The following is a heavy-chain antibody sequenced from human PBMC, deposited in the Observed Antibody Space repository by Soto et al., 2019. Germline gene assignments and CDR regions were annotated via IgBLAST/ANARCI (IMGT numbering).Heavy chain of an antibody. D-gene: IGHD6-25*01. CDR1: GGSFSGYY. CDR2: INHSGST. CDR3: ARWQERIDAYDI. V-gene: IGHV4-34*01. Sequence: SETLSLTCAVYGGSFSGYYWSWIRQPPGKGLEWIGEINHSGSTNYNPSLKSRVTISVDTSKNQFSLKLSSVTAADTAVYYCARWQERIDAYDIWGQGTMVTVSS. J-gene: IGHJ3*02.